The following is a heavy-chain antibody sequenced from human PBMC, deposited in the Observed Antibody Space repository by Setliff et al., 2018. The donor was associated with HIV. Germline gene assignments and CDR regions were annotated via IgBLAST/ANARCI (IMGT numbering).Heavy chain of an antibody. CDR3: ARDGGRGGAVDY. J-gene: IGHJ4*02. CDR2: ITSTSSII. CDR1: GFTFRSHW. Sequence: GSLRLSCAASGFTFRSHWMSWVRQAPGKGLEWVSYITSTSSIIYYADSVKGRFTISRDNAKNSLYLQMNSLRAEDTAVYFCARDGGRGGAVDYWGQGTLVTVSS. D-gene: IGHD2-15*01. V-gene: IGHV3-48*01.